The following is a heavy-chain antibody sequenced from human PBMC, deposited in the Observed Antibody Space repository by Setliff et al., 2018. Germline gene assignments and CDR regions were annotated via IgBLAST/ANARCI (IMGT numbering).Heavy chain of an antibody. CDR1: GGSISPYF. CDR2: IYHNGNT. V-gene: IGHV4-59*01. J-gene: IGHJ6*02. D-gene: IGHD5-18*01. CDR3: ARDRTAYSYGLDV. Sequence: PSETLSLTCTVSGGSISPYFWSWIRQSPGKGLEWIGYIYHNGNTNFNPSLKTRVTMSGDTSKNQSALNLRSVTAADSAVYYCARDRTAYSYGLDVWGQGTTVTVSS.